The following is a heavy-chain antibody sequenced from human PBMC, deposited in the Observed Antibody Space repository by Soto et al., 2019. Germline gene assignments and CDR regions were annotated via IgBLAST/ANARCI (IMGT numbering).Heavy chain of an antibody. Sequence: AGGSLRLSCAASGFTFSSYSMNWVRHAPGKGLEWVSSISSSSYIYYADSVKGRFTISRDSAKNSLYLQMNSLRAEDTAVYCCARASSSWYWADYWGQGTLVTVSS. CDR1: GFTFSSYS. D-gene: IGHD6-13*01. CDR2: ISSSSYI. CDR3: ARASSSWYWADY. V-gene: IGHV3-21*01. J-gene: IGHJ4*02.